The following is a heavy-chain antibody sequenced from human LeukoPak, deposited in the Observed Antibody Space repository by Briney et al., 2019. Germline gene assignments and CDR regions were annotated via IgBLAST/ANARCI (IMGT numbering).Heavy chain of an antibody. J-gene: IGHJ4*02. CDR2: IYPGDSDT. V-gene: IGHV5-51*01. CDR3: ASLGYTIGLDY. Sequence: GESLQIYCKCTGYKLTSYRIGGVGQMPGKGLEWMGIIYPGDSDTRYSPSFQGQVTISADKSISTAYLQWSSLKASDTAMYFCASLGYTIGLDYWGQGTLVTVSS. CDR1: GYKLTSYR. D-gene: IGHD6-19*01.